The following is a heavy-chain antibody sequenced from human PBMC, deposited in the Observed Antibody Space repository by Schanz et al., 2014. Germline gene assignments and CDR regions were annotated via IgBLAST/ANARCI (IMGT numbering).Heavy chain of an antibody. CDR2: MNPDSGNT. V-gene: IGHV1-8*01. D-gene: IGHD2-15*01. CDR1: GGTFGRYT. Sequence: QVQLVQSGAEVKKPGSSVNVSCEASGGTFGRYTISWLRQAPGQGLEWMGWMNPDSGNTGYAQKFQGRVTMTRNTSISTAYMELSSLRSEDTAVYYCARGRGCTGGSCYSWFDLWGQGTLVTVSS. J-gene: IGHJ5*02. CDR3: ARGRGCTGGSCYSWFDL.